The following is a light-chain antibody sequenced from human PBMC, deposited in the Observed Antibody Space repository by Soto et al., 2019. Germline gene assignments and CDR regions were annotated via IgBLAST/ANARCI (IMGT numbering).Light chain of an antibody. CDR2: DVS. CDR3: NSYTSSATYV. CDR1: SSDVGLYNY. V-gene: IGLV2-14*03. Sequence: SQAGSVSGSRGQSITISCTGTSSDVGLYNYVSWYRHLPGKAPELIIYDVSNRPSGVSNRFSGSKSANTASLTISGLQAEDEADYYCNSYTSSATYVFGTGTKVTVL. J-gene: IGLJ1*01.